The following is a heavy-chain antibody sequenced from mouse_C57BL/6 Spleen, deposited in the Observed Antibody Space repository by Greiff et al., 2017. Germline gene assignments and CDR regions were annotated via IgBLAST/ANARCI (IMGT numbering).Heavy chain of an antibody. CDR2: IHPNSGST. J-gene: IGHJ2*01. CDR1: GYTFTSYW. V-gene: IGHV1-64*01. CDR3: ARLGLRRHFEC. D-gene: IGHD2-2*01. Sequence: QVQLQQPGAELVKPGASVKLSCKASGYTFTSYWMHWVKQRPGQGLEWIGMIHPNSGSTNYNEKFKSKATLTVDKSSSTAYMQLSSLTSEDSAVYYCARLGLRRHFECRGQGATLTVAS.